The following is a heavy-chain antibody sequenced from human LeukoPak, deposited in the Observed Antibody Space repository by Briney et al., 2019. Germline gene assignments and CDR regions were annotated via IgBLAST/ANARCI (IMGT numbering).Heavy chain of an antibody. V-gene: IGHV3-49*04. CDR2: IRSKAYGGTT. D-gene: IGHD5-24*01. CDR1: GFTFGDYA. Sequence: GGSLRLSCTASGFTFGDYAMSWVRQAPGKGLEWVGFIRSKAYGGTTEYAASVKGRFTISRDDSKSIAYLQMNSLKTEDTAVYYCTADGYNFYWGQGTLVTVSS. J-gene: IGHJ4*02. CDR3: TADGYNFY.